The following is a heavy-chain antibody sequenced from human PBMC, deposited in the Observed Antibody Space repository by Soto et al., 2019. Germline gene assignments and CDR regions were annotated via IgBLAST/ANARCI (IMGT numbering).Heavy chain of an antibody. CDR3: ARVGSSGWSNDY. J-gene: IGHJ4*02. CDR2: IYYSGST. D-gene: IGHD6-19*01. CDR1: GGSISSYY. V-gene: IGHV4-59*01. Sequence: PSETLSLTCTVSGGSISSYYWSWIRQPPGKGLEWIGYIYYSGSTNYNPSLKSRVTISVDTSKNQFSLKLSSVTAADTAVYYCARVGSSGWSNDYWGQGTLVTVSS.